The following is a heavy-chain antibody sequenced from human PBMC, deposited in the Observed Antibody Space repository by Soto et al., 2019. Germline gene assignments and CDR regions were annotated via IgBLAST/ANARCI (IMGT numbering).Heavy chain of an antibody. D-gene: IGHD3-10*01. J-gene: IGHJ3*02. V-gene: IGHV3-23*01. CDR2: ISGSGGST. CDR3: ASWTITMVRGVIITIPPNDSFDI. Sequence: PGGSLRLSCAASGFTFSIYAMSWVRQAPGKGLEWVSAISGSGGSTYYADSVKGRFTISRDNSKNTLYLQMNSLRAEDTAVYYCASWTITMVRGVIITIPPNDSFDIWGQGTMVTVSS. CDR1: GFTFSIYA.